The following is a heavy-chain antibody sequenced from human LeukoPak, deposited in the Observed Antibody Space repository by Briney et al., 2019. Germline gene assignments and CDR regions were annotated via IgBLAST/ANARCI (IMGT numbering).Heavy chain of an antibody. CDR3: AASPDYYDSSGYSYYFDY. V-gene: IGHV1-58*01. D-gene: IGHD3-22*01. CDR2: IVVGSGNT. J-gene: IGHJ4*02. Sequence: SVKVSCKASGFTFTSSAVQWVRQARGQRLEWIGWIVVGSGNTNYVQKFQERVTITRDMSTSTAYMELSSLRSEDTAVYYCAASPDYYDSSGYSYYFDYWGQGTLVTVSS. CDR1: GFTFTSSA.